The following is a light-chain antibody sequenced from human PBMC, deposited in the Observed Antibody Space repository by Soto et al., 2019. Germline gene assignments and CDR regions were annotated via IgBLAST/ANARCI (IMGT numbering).Light chain of an antibody. CDR2: DTS. CDR3: QKYNSWHLT. CDR1: QSVSSS. V-gene: IGKV3-15*01. J-gene: IGKJ4*01. Sequence: EIVVTQSPATLYVSPGERVTLSCRASQSVSSSLAWYQQRSGQAPRLLIYDTSTRAAGIAARFSRSGSGTEFTLTISSPQSEDFAVYYCQKYNSWHLTFGGGTKVDIK.